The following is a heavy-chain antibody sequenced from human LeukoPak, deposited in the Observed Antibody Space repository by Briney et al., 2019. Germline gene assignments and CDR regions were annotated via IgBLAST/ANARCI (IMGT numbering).Heavy chain of an antibody. Sequence: GGSLRLSCAASGFTFSNAWMIWVRQAPGKGLEWVGRIKSKTDGGTTDYAAPVKGRFTISRDDSKNTLYLQMNSLKTEDTAVYYCTTDIDYVWGSYRLDYWGQGTLVTVSS. CDR2: IKSKTDGGTT. J-gene: IGHJ4*02. CDR3: TTDIDYVWGSYRLDY. D-gene: IGHD3-16*02. V-gene: IGHV3-15*01. CDR1: GFTFSNAW.